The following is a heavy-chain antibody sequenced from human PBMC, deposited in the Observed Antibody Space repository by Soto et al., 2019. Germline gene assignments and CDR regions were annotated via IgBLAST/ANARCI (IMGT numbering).Heavy chain of an antibody. J-gene: IGHJ5*02. CDR2: IIPIFGTA. CDR1: LGTFISYA. CDR3: ARGLEDGRLLDHDSEP. Sequence: SLKXSCKASLGTFISYAIIVVRHASGQGLEWMGVIIPIFGTANYAQKFQGRVTINADESTSTAYMELSSLRSEDTAVYYCARGLEDGRLLDHDSEPCGQGTL. V-gene: IGHV1-69*13. D-gene: IGHD3-3*01.